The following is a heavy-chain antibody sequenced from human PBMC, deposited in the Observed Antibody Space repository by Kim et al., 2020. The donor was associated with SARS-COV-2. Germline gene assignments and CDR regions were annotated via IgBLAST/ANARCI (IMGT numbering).Heavy chain of an antibody. J-gene: IGHJ3*02. Sequence: YADSVKGRFTISRDNAKNSLYLQMNSLRAEDTALYYCAKDIGNSGDAFDIWGQGTMVTVSS. CDR3: AKDIGNSGDAFDI. D-gene: IGHD1-7*01. V-gene: IGHV3-9*01.